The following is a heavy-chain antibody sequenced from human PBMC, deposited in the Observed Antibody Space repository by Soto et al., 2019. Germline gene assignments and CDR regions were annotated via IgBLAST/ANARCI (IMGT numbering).Heavy chain of an antibody. CDR3: ARREVDTAMVTYFDY. CDR2: IYYSGST. Sequence: SETLSLTCTVSGGSISSYYWSWIRQPPGKGLEWIGYIYYSGSTNYNPSLKSRVTISVDTSKNQFSLKLSSVTAADTAVYYCARREVDTAMVTYFDYWGQGTLVTVSS. J-gene: IGHJ4*02. V-gene: IGHV4-59*01. CDR1: GGSISSYY. D-gene: IGHD5-18*01.